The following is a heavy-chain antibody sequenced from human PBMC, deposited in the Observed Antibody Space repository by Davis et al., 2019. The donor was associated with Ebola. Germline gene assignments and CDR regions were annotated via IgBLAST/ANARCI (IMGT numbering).Heavy chain of an antibody. D-gene: IGHD6-19*01. CDR3: ATTQWLREFDN. V-gene: IGHV3-23*01. J-gene: IGHJ4*02. CDR1: GFSFSDYA. CDR2: VSVPGLT. Sequence: GESLKISCTGSGFSFSDYAMSWVRQAPGKGLEWVSDVSVPGLTHYADPVKGRFTISRDISKNTVYLQMNSLRVEDTAIYYCATTQWLREFDNWGQGTLVTVSS.